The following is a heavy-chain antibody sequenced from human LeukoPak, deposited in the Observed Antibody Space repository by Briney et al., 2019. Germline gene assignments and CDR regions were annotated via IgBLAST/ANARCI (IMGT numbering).Heavy chain of an antibody. V-gene: IGHV3-30*02. D-gene: IGHD2-2*01. CDR3: AKTQILHNGIIGPVVPAATVGECSY. J-gene: IGHJ4*02. CDR2: IRYDGSNK. CDR1: GFTFSSYG. Sequence: PGGSLRLSCAASGFTFSSYGMHWVRQAPGKGLEWVAFIRYDGSNKYYADSVKGRFTISRDDSKNTLYLQMNSLRAEDTAVYYCAKTQILHNGIIGPVVPAATVGECSYWGQGTLVTVSS.